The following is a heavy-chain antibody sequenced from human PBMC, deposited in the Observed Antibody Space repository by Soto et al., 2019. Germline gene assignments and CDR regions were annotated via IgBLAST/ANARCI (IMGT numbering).Heavy chain of an antibody. CDR1: GFTFSSYA. V-gene: IGHV3-23*01. D-gene: IGHD6-19*01. CDR3: EKEGEHSSGWANFDY. Sequence: PGGSLRLSCAASGFTFSSYAMSWVRQAPGKGLEWVSTINGNDGSTYYADSVKGRFTISRDNSKNTLYLQMSSLRAEDTAVYYCEKEGEHSSGWANFDYWGQGTLVTVSS. J-gene: IGHJ4*02. CDR2: INGNDGST.